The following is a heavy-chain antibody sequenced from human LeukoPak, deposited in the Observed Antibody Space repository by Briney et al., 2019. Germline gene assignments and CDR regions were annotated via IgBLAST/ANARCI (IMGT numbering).Heavy chain of an antibody. D-gene: IGHD3-9*01. CDR1: GFTFGDYA. Sequence: PGGSLRLSCTASGFTFGDYAMSWVRRAPGKGLEWVGFIRSKAYGGTTEYAASVKGRFTISRDDSKSIAYLQMNSLKTEDTAVYYCTRGEDYDILTGYYDYWGQGTLVTVSS. CDR3: TRGEDYDILTGYYDY. V-gene: IGHV3-49*04. J-gene: IGHJ4*02. CDR2: IRSKAYGGTT.